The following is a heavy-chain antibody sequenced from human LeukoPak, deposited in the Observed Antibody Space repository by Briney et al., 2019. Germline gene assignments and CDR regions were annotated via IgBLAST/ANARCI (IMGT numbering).Heavy chain of an antibody. CDR1: GYTFTSYG. D-gene: IGHD5-12*01. CDR3: ARDRERVVATMGYY. CDR2: ISAYNGNT. Sequence: ASVKVSCKASGYTFTSYGISWVRQAPGQGLEWMGWISAYNGNTNYAQKLQGRVTMTTDTFTSTAYMELRSLRSDDTAVYYCARDRERVVATMGYYWGQGTLVTVSS. V-gene: IGHV1-18*01. J-gene: IGHJ4*02.